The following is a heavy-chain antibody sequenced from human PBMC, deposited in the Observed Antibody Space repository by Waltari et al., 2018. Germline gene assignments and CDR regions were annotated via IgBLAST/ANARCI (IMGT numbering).Heavy chain of an antibody. CDR2: LNPGGGSA. Sequence: QVPLVQSGAEVKKTGASVRISCKASTYTLDSFYITWVRQAPGQGLEWMGILNPGGGSATYAQSLQGRVTMTRDKSTGTVYMELRSLRSDDTAMYYCSRGRGGFRFGSFDIWGQGTLVTVSS. V-gene: IGHV1-46*02. CDR3: SRGRGGFRFGSFDI. D-gene: IGHD3-3*01. J-gene: IGHJ3*02. CDR1: TYTLDSFY.